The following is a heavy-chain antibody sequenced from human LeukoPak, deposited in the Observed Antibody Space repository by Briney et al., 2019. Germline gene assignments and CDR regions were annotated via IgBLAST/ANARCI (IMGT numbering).Heavy chain of an antibody. CDR1: GIIFSYST. CDR3: ASSDFWSGPPH. D-gene: IGHD3-3*01. Sequence: PGGSLRLSCAASGIIFSYSTMHWVRQAPGKGLEWLAVISYEGSKRDYADSVKGRFTISRDNSKNTVYLQMNSLRPEDTAVYYCASSDFWSGPPHWGQGTLVTVSS. V-gene: IGHV3-30*04. CDR2: ISYEGSKR. J-gene: IGHJ4*02.